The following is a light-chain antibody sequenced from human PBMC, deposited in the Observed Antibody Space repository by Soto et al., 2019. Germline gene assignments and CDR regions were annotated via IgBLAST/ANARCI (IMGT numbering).Light chain of an antibody. V-gene: IGKV3-11*01. J-gene: IGKJ3*01. Sequence: EVVLPQSPVTLSLSPGERATLSCRASQSVSSYLAWYQQKPGQAPRLVISEASKRATGIPARFSGSGSGTDFTLTITNLEPEDFAVYFCQQWSRWPRETFGPGTTVDIK. CDR3: QQWSRWPRET. CDR1: QSVSSY. CDR2: EAS.